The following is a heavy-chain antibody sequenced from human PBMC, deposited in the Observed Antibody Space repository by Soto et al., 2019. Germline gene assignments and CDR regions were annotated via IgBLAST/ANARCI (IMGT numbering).Heavy chain of an antibody. CDR2: IYYRGST. CDR3: ASQNGDHGDINWYFDL. Sequence: QVQLQESGPGLVKPSQTLSLTCTVSGGSISGGYYWSWIRQHPGKGLEWIGYIYYRGSTYYNPSLKSRATISVDTSKKQFSLKLSSVTAADTAVYYCASQNGDHGDINWYFDLWGRGTLVTVSS. CDR1: GGSISGGYY. V-gene: IGHV4-31*03. J-gene: IGHJ2*01. D-gene: IGHD4-17*01.